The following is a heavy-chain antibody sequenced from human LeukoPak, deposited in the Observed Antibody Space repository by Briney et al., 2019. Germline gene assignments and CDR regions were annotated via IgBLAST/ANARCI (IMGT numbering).Heavy chain of an antibody. CDR2: ISAYNGNT. Sequence: ASVKVSCKASGYTFTSYGIGWVRQAPGQGLEWMGWISAYNGNTNYAQKLQGRVTMTTDTSTSTAYMELRSLRSDDTAVYYCARSLMVRGVMCWLDYWGQGTLVTVSS. D-gene: IGHD3-10*01. CDR1: GYTFTSYG. J-gene: IGHJ4*02. CDR3: ARSLMVRGVMCWLDY. V-gene: IGHV1-18*01.